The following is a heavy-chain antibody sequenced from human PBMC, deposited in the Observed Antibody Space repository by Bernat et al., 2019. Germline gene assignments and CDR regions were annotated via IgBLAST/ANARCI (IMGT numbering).Heavy chain of an antibody. V-gene: IGHV3-30*18. Sequence: VQLVESGGGVVQPGRSLRLSCAASGFSFSNYGMHWVRQAPGKGLEWVAVISYDGTNKYYVDSVKGRFTISRDNSKNTLYLQMNSLRVEDTAVYYCGKDWRWQTPNGGFDYWGQGTLVTVSS. CDR1: GFSFSNYG. CDR2: ISYDGTNK. D-gene: IGHD3-3*01. J-gene: IGHJ4*02. CDR3: GKDWRWQTPNGGFDY.